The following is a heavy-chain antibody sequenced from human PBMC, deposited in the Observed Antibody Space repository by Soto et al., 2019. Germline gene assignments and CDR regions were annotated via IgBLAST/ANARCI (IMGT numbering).Heavy chain of an antibody. CDR2: ISYDGSNT. Sequence: QVQLVESGGGVVQPGRSLRLSCAASGFTFSSYGMHWVRQAPGKGLEWVAVISYDGSNTYYADSVKGRFTISRDNSKNKLYLKMNSLRAEDTAVYYCAKDLSDIVVVPAAMGGSSWSGYWGQGTLVTVSS. CDR3: AKDLSDIVVVPAAMGGSSWSGY. CDR1: GFTFSSYG. J-gene: IGHJ4*02. D-gene: IGHD2-2*01. V-gene: IGHV3-30*18.